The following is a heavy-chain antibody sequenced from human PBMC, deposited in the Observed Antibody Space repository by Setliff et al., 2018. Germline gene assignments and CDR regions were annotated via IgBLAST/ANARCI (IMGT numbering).Heavy chain of an antibody. CDR3: TRGPDGYTYQGAFDI. J-gene: IGHJ3*02. CDR1: GYYISSCYY. CDR2: IYHSGST. V-gene: IGHV4-38-2*01. D-gene: IGHD5-12*01. Sequence: PSETLSLTCAVSGYYISSCYYWGWIRQPPGKGLEWIGSIYHSGSTYYNPSLKSRVTISVDTSKNQLSLKLSSVTAADTAVYSCTRGPDGYTYQGAFDIWGQGTMVTVSS.